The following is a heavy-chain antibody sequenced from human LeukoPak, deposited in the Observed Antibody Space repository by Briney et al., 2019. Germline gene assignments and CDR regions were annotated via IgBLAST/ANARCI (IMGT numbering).Heavy chain of an antibody. Sequence: GGSLRLSCAASGVTFSIYGMHCGRQAPGKGLEWGAVIWYDGSNKYYADSVKGRFTISRDNPKNTLYLQMNSRIAEDKAVYYCASDADSGYDVWGQGTLVTVSS. D-gene: IGHD5-12*01. CDR2: IWYDGSNK. J-gene: IGHJ4*02. CDR1: GVTFSIYG. V-gene: IGHV3-33*01. CDR3: ASDADSGYDV.